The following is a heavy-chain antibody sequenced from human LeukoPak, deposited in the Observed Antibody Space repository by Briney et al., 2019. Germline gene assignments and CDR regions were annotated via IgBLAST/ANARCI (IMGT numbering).Heavy chain of an antibody. CDR1: GGSISSGGYS. CDR2: IYYSGST. J-gene: IGHJ3*02. CDR3: ARLNGVLSGWYGDAFDI. V-gene: IGHV4-30-4*07. Sequence: SQTLSLTCAVSGGSISSGGYSWSWIRQPPGKGLEWIGYIYYSGSTNYNPSLKSRVTISVDTSKNQFSLKLSSVTAADTAVYYCARLNGVLSGWYGDAFDIWGQGTVVTVSS. D-gene: IGHD6-19*01.